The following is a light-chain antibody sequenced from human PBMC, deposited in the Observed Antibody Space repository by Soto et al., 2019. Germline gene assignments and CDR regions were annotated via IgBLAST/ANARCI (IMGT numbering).Light chain of an antibody. Sequence: QSVLTQPASVSESPGQSIAISCTGTSSDVGAYDYVSWYQQHPGKAPKLMIYEVSNRPSGVSNRFSGSKSVNTATLTISGLQAEDEADYYCSSNTGRNTRVFGTGTKVTVL. CDR1: SSDVGAYDY. J-gene: IGLJ1*01. V-gene: IGLV2-14*01. CDR2: EVS. CDR3: SSNTGRNTRV.